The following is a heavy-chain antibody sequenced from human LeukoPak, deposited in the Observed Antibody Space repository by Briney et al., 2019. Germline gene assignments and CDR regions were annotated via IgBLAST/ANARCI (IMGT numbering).Heavy chain of an antibody. Sequence: GESLKISCKASGYIFTSYWIGWVRQMPGKGLEWMGIIYPGDSETRYSPSFRGQVTISVDKSISSAYLQWSSLKAAGTAMYYCARSRGDYNVYWYFDLWGRGTLVTVSS. CDR3: ARSRGDYNVYWYFDL. J-gene: IGHJ2*01. CDR2: IYPGDSET. D-gene: IGHD4-17*01. V-gene: IGHV5-51*01. CDR1: GYIFTSYW.